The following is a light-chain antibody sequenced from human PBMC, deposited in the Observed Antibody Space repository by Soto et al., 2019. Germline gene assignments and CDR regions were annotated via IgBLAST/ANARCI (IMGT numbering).Light chain of an antibody. CDR3: QQYGSSLTST. V-gene: IGKV3-20*01. J-gene: IGKJ1*01. CDR2: GAS. CDR1: QSVSSN. Sequence: EIVMTQSPATLSVSPGERATLSCRASQSVSSNLAWYQQKPGQAPRLLIYGASSRATGIPDRFSGSGSGTDFTLTISRLEPEDFAVYYCQQYGSSLTSTFGQGTKVDIK.